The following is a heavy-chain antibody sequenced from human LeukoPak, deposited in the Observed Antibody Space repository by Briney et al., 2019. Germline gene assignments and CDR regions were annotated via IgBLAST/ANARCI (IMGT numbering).Heavy chain of an antibody. J-gene: IGHJ4*02. CDR1: GYTLTSYD. CDR3: ARANYDFWSGSDY. CDR2: ISAYNGNT. Sequence: ASVKVSCKASGYTLTSYDINWVRQATGQGLEWTGWISAYNGNTNYAQKLQGRVTMTTDTSTSTAYMELRSLRSDDTAVYYCARANYDFWSGSDYWGQGTLVTVSS. D-gene: IGHD3-3*01. V-gene: IGHV1-18*01.